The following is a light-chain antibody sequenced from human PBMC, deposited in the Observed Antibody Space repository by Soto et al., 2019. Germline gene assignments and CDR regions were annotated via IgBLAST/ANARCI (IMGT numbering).Light chain of an antibody. CDR2: EVD. Sequence: QSALIQPASVSGSPGQSITISCTGTSSDVGGSNYVSWYQHHPHRAPKLLIYEVDYRPSGVSNRFSGSKSGNTASLTISGLPAEDEADYYCSSYTSSNTLEVFGFGTKLTVL. CDR1: SSDVGGSNY. J-gene: IGLJ1*01. CDR3: SSYTSSNTLEV. V-gene: IGLV2-14*01.